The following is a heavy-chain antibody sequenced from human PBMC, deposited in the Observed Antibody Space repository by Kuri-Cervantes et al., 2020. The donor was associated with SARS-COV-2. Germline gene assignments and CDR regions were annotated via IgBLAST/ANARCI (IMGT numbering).Heavy chain of an antibody. V-gene: IGHV3-21*01. CDR1: GFTFSSYS. J-gene: IGHJ4*02. D-gene: IGHD6-13*01. Sequence: GESLKISCAASGFTFSSYSMNWVRQAPGKGLEWVSSISSSSSYIYYADSVKGRFTISRDNAKNSLHLQMNSLRAEDTAVYYCARGGWIAATDYFDYWGQGTLVTVSS. CDR2: ISSSSSYI. CDR3: ARGGWIAATDYFDY.